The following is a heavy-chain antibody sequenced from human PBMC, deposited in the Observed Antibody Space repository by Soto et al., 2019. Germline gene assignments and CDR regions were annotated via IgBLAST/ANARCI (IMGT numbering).Heavy chain of an antibody. CDR1: GGSISSSSYY. V-gene: IGHV4-39*01. CDR3: ARVGRITIFGVDPYGVDV. D-gene: IGHD3-3*01. Sequence: SETLSLTCTVSGGSISSSSYYWGWIRQPPGKGLEWIGSIYYSGSTYYNPSLKSRVTISVDTSKNQFSLKLSSVTAADTAVYYCARVGRITIFGVDPYGVDVWGQGTTVTVSS. J-gene: IGHJ6*02. CDR2: IYYSGST.